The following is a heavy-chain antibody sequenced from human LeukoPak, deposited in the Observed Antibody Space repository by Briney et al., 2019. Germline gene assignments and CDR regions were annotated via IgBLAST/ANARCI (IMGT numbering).Heavy chain of an antibody. CDR3: ARDSENYDFWSGYDY. CDR2: IIPILGIA. Sequence: SVKVSCKASGGTFSSYTISLVRQAPGQGLEWMGRIIPILGIANYAQKFQGRVTITADKSTSTAYMELSSLRSEDTAVYYCARDSENYDFWSGYDYWGQGTLVTVSS. D-gene: IGHD3-3*01. CDR1: GGTFSSYT. J-gene: IGHJ4*02. V-gene: IGHV1-69*04.